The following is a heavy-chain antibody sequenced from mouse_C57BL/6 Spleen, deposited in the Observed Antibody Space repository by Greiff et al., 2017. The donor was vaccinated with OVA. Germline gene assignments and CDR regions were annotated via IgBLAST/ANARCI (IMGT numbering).Heavy chain of an antibody. Sequence: VQLTQSGPGLAKPSQTLSLTCSVTGYSITSDYWNWIRKFPGNKLEYMGYISYSGSTYYNPSLKSRISITRNTSKNQYYLQLTSVTTEDTATYYGARYIDYDGFDYWGQGTTLTVSS. CDR2: ISYSGST. J-gene: IGHJ2*01. CDR1: GYSITSDY. CDR3: ARYIDYDGFDY. D-gene: IGHD2-4*01. V-gene: IGHV3-8*01.